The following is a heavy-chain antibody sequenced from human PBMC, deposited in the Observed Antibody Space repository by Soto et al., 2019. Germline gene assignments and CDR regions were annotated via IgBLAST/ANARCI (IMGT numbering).Heavy chain of an antibody. CDR3: ARDIGGSDYFDY. CDR2: ISSSSSYI. D-gene: IGHD1-26*01. J-gene: IGHJ4*02. CDR1: GFTFSSYS. Sequence: EVQLVESGGGLVKPGGSLRLSCAASGFTFSSYSMNWVRQAPGKGLEWVSSISSSSSYIYYADSVKGRFTISRDNAKNSLYLQMNSLRAEDTAVYYCARDIGGSDYFDYWGQGTLVTVSS. V-gene: IGHV3-21*01.